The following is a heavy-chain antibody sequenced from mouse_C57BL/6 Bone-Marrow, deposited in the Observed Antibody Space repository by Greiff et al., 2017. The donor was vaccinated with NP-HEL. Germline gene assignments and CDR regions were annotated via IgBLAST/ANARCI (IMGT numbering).Heavy chain of an antibody. CDR3: ARAPFAY. CDR1: GYSITSGYY. Sequence: EVQLVESGPGLVKPSQSLSLTCSVTGYSITSGYYWNWIRQFPGNKLEWMGYISYDGSNNYNPSLKNRISITRVTSKNQFFLKLNSVTTEDTATYYCARAPFAYWGQGTLVTVSA. J-gene: IGHJ3*01. V-gene: IGHV3-6*01. CDR2: ISYDGSN.